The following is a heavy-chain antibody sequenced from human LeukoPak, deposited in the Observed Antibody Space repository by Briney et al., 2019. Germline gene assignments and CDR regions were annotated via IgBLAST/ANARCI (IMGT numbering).Heavy chain of an antibody. CDR3: ARGTPQFSTYYYLDY. CDR2: IIPIFGTA. D-gene: IGHD2-21*01. Sequence: GASVKVSCKASGGTFSSYAISWVRQAPGQGLEWMGGIIPIFGTANYAQKFQGRVTITTDESTSTAYMELSSLRSEDTAVYYCARGTPQFSTYYYLDYWGQETLVTVSS. J-gene: IGHJ4*02. V-gene: IGHV1-69*05. CDR1: GGTFSSYA.